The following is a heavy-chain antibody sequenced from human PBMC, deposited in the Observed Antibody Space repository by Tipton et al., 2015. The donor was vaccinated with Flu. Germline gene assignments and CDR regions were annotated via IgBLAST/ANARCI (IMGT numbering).Heavy chain of an antibody. CDR1: GYTFTSYA. V-gene: IGHV7-4-1*02. Sequence: QLVQSGSELKKPGASVKVSCKASGYTFTSYAMNWVRQAPGQGLEWMGWINTNTGNPTYAQGFTGRFVFSLDTSVSTAYLQISSLKAEDTAVYYCARFHVLGVYEQQLKHKRNFYYYYGMDVWGQGTTVTVSS. CDR2: INTNTGNP. CDR3: ARFHVLGVYEQQLKHKRNFYYYYGMDV. J-gene: IGHJ6*02. D-gene: IGHD6-13*01.